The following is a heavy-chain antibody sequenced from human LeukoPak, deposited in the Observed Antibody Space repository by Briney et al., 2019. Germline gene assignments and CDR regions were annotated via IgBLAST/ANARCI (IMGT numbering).Heavy chain of an antibody. CDR2: IGGGASTT. CDR1: GFTFSLYA. V-gene: IGHV3-23*01. Sequence: PGGSLRLSCAASGFTFSLYAMSWVRQAPGKGLEWVSAIGGGASTTYYAESVKGRFSISRDNSKNTLFLQMNSLRAEDTAVYYCATRTTEFDSWGQGTLVTVSS. J-gene: IGHJ4*02. CDR3: ATRTTEFDS. D-gene: IGHD1-14*01.